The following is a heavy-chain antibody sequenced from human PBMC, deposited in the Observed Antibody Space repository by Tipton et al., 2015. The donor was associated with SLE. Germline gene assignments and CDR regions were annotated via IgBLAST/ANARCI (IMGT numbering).Heavy chain of an antibody. D-gene: IGHD4-17*01. CDR3: AREGPTVTTPKDYFDY. J-gene: IGHJ4*02. V-gene: IGHV3-48*03. CDR1: GFTLSSYE. CDR2: ISSSGSTI. Sequence: SLRLSCAASGFTLSSYEMNWVRQAPGKGLEWVSYISSSGSTIYYADSVKGRFTISRDNAKNSLYLQMNSLRAEDTAVYYCAREGPTVTTPKDYFDYWGQGTLVTVSS.